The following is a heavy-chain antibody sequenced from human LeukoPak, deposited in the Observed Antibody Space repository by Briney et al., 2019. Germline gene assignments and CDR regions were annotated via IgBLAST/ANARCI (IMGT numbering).Heavy chain of an antibody. J-gene: IGHJ3*02. Sequence: PGGSLRLSCAASGFTFTIHWMSWVGQAPGKGLEWVANIKQDGSEKYYVDSVKGRFTISRDNAQNSVYLQMNSLRAEDTAVYYCAREYCSGGSCYRDDAFDIWGQGTMVTVSS. D-gene: IGHD2-15*01. V-gene: IGHV3-7*04. CDR2: IKQDGSEK. CDR3: AREYCSGGSCYRDDAFDI. CDR1: GFTFTIHW.